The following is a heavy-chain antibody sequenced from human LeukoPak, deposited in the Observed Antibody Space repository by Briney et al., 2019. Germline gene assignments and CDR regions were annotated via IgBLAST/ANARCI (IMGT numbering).Heavy chain of an antibody. CDR2: IYWDDDK. CDR3: AHAALSFSPGYNSNWYISNY. Sequence: ESGPTLVKPTQTLTLTCTFSGFSLSTNGVGVGWIRQPPGKALEWLALIYWDDDKRYSPSLKSRLTITKDTSKNQVVLTMTNMDPVDTAAYYCAHAALSFSPGYNSNWYISNYWGQGTLVTVSS. V-gene: IGHV2-5*02. CDR1: GFSLSTNGVG. D-gene: IGHD6-13*01. J-gene: IGHJ4*02.